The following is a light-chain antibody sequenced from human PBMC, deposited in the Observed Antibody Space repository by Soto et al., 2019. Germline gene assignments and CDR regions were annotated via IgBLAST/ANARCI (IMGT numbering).Light chain of an antibody. Sequence: EIVMTQSPATLSGSPGERATLSCRASQSVSSNLAWYQQKPGQAPRLLIYGASTRATGIPARFSGSGSGTEFTLTISRLQSEDFAVYYCHQYNNWLSITFRQGTRLEIK. CDR1: QSVSSN. V-gene: IGKV3-15*01. CDR2: GAS. CDR3: HQYNNWLSIT. J-gene: IGKJ5*01.